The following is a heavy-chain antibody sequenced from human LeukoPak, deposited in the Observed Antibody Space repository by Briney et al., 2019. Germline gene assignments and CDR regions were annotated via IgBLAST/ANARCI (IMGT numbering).Heavy chain of an antibody. Sequence: SETLSLTCTVSGGSVSSGSYYWGWIRQPPGRGLEWIGYIYYSGSTNYNPSLKSRVTISVDMSKNQFSLKLSSVTAADTAVYYCARDDDSSGHFDYWGQGTLVTVSS. D-gene: IGHD3-22*01. CDR3: ARDDDSSGHFDY. V-gene: IGHV4-61*01. CDR2: IYYSGST. J-gene: IGHJ4*02. CDR1: GGSVSSGSYY.